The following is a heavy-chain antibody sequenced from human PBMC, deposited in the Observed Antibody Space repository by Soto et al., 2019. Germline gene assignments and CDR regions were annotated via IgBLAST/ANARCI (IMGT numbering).Heavy chain of an antibody. Sequence: QVQLVQSGAEVKKPGSSVKVSCKASGGTFSSYAISWVRQAPGQGLEWMGGIIPIFDTANYAQKFQGRVTITADESTSTAYMELSRLRSEDTAVYYCGYSSSSDGTWFDPWGQGTLVTVSS. CDR1: GGTFSSYA. J-gene: IGHJ5*02. CDR2: IIPIFDTA. CDR3: GYSSSSDGTWFDP. D-gene: IGHD6-6*01. V-gene: IGHV1-69*01.